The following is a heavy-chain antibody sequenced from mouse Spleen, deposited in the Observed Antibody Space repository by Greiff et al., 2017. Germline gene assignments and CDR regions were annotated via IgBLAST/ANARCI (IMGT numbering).Heavy chain of an antibody. V-gene: IGHV5-17*02. D-gene: IGHD2-4*01. CDR3: ARRDYDSWFAY. CDR2: ISSGSSTI. J-gene: IGHJ3*01. CDR1: GFTFSSFG. Sequence: EVKLQESGGGLVQPGGSRKLSCAASGFTFSSFGMHWVRQAPEKGLEWVAYISSGSSTIYYADTVKGRFTISRDNPKNTLFLQMTSLRSEDTAMYYCARRDYDSWFAYWGQGTLVTVSA.